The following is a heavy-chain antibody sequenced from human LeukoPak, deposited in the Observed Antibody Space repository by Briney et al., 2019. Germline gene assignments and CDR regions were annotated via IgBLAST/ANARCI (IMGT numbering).Heavy chain of an antibody. CDR2: IYDSGST. D-gene: IGHD1-1*01. J-gene: IGHJ4*02. V-gene: IGHV4-59*01. Sequence: SETLSLTCTVSGGSISSFHWSWIRQPPGKGLEWIGYIYDSGSTHYSPSLKSRVTISVDTSRNQFSLRLSSVTAADTAVYYCARDGGWKYYFDYRGQGTRVTVSS. CDR1: GGSISSFH. CDR3: ARDGGWKYYFDY.